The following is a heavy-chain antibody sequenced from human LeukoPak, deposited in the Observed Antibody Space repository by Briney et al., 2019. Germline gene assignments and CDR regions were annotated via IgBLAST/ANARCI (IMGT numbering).Heavy chain of an antibody. V-gene: IGHV4-59*08. CDR3: ARHKSSGTYPLDY. Sequence: SETLSLTCTVSGGSISTYLWSWVRQPPGKGVELIGHIYFSVISNYHPSLKSPVTISVDTSKNQFSLKLSSVTAADTAVYYCARHKSSGTYPLDYWGQGTLVTVSS. D-gene: IGHD1-26*01. CDR2: IYFSVIS. J-gene: IGHJ4*02. CDR1: GGSISTYL.